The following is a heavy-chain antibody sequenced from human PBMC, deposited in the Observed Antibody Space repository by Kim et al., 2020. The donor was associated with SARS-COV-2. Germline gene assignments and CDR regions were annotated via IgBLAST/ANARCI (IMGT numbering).Heavy chain of an antibody. CDR3: ARNNSGYN. V-gene: IGHV1-2*02. J-gene: IGHJ4*02. CDR2: INPNSGAT. CDR1: GYTFTGYY. Sequence: ASVKVSCKASGYTFTGYYMHWVRQAPGQGLEWVGWINPNSGATNYAQKFQGRVTMTRDTSINTAYMELSGLRSDDTAVYYCARNNSGYNWGQGTLVTVSS. D-gene: IGHD3-22*01.